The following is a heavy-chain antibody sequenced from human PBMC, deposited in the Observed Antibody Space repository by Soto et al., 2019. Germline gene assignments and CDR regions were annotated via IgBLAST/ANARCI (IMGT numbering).Heavy chain of an antibody. CDR1: GFTFSSYA. J-gene: IGHJ2*01. CDR2: ITGSGGST. Sequence: EVQLLESGGGLVQPGGSLRLSCAASGFTFSSYAMTWVRQAPGEGLEWVSAITGSGGSTNSVDSVKGRFTISRDNSKKRLYLQMTSLRAVDTAVYYCATVGYYYDLYDRWYFDLWGRGTLVTVSS. D-gene: IGHD3-22*01. V-gene: IGHV3-23*01. CDR3: ATVGYYYDLYDRWYFDL.